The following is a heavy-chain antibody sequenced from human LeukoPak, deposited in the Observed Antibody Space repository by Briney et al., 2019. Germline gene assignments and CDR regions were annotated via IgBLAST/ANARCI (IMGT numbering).Heavy chain of an antibody. CDR3: ARTASYDSSGYDDDY. CDR2: ISSSGSTI. Sequence: GGSLRLSCAASGFTFSDYYMSWLRQAPGKGLEWVSYISSSGSTIYYADSVKGRFTISRDNAKNSLYLQMNSLRAEDTAVYYCARTASYDSSGYDDDYWGQGTLVTVSS. V-gene: IGHV3-11*01. J-gene: IGHJ4*02. D-gene: IGHD3-22*01. CDR1: GFTFSDYY.